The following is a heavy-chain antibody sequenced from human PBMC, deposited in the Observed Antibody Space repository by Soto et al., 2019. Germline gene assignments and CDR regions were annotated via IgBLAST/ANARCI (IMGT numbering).Heavy chain of an antibody. J-gene: IGHJ4*02. CDR3: AGRTGYPFDY. Sequence: GGSLRLSCAASGFIFSNYAMNWVRQAPGKGLEWVSAVGGNGLDTYYADSVKGRFTISRDNSKNTLYLQMNSLRAEDTAVYYCAGRTGYPFDYWGQGTLVTVSS. V-gene: IGHV3-23*01. CDR1: GFIFSNYA. CDR2: VGGNGLDT. D-gene: IGHD3-9*01.